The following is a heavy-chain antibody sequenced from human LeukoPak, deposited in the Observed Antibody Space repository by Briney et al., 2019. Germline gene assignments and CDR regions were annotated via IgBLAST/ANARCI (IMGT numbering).Heavy chain of an antibody. J-gene: IGHJ4*02. D-gene: IGHD2-15*01. CDR1: GGSISCYY. CDR3: AGYCSGGSCAVENDY. CDR2: IYYSGST. Sequence: SETLSLTCTVSGGSISCYYWSWIRQPPGKGLEWIGYIYYSGSTNYNPSLKSRVTISVDTSKNQFSLKLSSVTAADTAVYYCAGYCSGGSCAVENDYWGQGTLVTVSS. V-gene: IGHV4-59*08.